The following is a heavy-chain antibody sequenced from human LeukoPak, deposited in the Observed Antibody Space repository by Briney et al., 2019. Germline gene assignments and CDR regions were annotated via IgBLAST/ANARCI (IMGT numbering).Heavy chain of an antibody. CDR3: ARDKRVTIFGVVTGPYYYYGMDV. CDR1: GGSVSSGSYY. CDR2: IYYSGST. J-gene: IGHJ6*02. Sequence: SETLSLTCTVSGGSVSSGSYYWSWIRQPPGKGLEWIGYIYYSGSTNYNPSLKSRVTISVDTSKNQFSLKLSSVTAADTAVYYCARDKRVTIFGVVTGPYYYYGMDVWGQGTTVTVSS. V-gene: IGHV4-61*01. D-gene: IGHD3-3*01.